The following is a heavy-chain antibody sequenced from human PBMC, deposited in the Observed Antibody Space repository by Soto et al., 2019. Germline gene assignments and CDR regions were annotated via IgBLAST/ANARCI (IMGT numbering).Heavy chain of an antibody. D-gene: IGHD2-2*01. J-gene: IGHJ4*02. CDR1: GFTFSSYS. CDR3: AVLLRYCTSSNGD. CDR2: IGTSAST. Sequence: DVRLLESGGGLVQPGGSLRLSFAASGFTFSSYSMIWVRQAPGKGLEWVSTIGTSASTYYGDSVRGRLTNSRDNSRNTLFLQMNSLRAEDRAVYYCAVLLRYCTSSNGDWGQGTLVTVSS. V-gene: IGHV3-23*01.